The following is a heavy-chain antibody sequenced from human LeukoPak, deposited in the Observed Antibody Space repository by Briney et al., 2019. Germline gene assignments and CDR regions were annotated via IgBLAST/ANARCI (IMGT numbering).Heavy chain of an antibody. V-gene: IGHV3-48*01. D-gene: IGHD6-13*01. CDR3: ARIAAAGIMVDWYFDL. J-gene: IGHJ2*01. Sequence: GGSLRLSCAASGFTFSSYSMNWVRQAPGKGLEWVSYISSSSSTIYYADSVKGRFTISRDNAKNSLYLQMNSLRAEDTAVYYCARIAAAGIMVDWYFDLWGRGTLVTVSS. CDR2: ISSSSSTI. CDR1: GFTFSSYS.